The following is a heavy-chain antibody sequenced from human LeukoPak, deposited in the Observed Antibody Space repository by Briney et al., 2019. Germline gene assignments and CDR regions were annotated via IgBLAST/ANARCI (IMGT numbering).Heavy chain of an antibody. Sequence: ASVKVSCKASGYTFTSYGISWVRQAPGQGLEWMGWISAYNGNTNYAQKLQGRVTMTTDTSTSTAYMELRSPRSDDTAVYYCASSLTTVVDFDYWGQGTLVTVSS. V-gene: IGHV1-18*01. CDR3: ASSLTTVVDFDY. D-gene: IGHD4-23*01. CDR2: ISAYNGNT. CDR1: GYTFTSYG. J-gene: IGHJ4*02.